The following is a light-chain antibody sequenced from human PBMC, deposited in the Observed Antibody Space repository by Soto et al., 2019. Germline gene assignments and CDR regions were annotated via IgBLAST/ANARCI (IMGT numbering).Light chain of an antibody. CDR1: QGISSY. Sequence: AIRMTQSPSSFSASTGDRVTITCRASQGISSYLAWYQQKPAKAPKLLIYAASTLQSGVPSRFSGSGSGTDFTLTIGCLQSEDFATYYCQQYYSYPLTFGGGTKVVIK. V-gene: IGKV1-8*01. CDR2: AAS. J-gene: IGKJ4*01. CDR3: QQYYSYPLT.